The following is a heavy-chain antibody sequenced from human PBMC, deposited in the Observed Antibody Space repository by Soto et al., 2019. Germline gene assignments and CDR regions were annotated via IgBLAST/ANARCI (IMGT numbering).Heavy chain of an antibody. CDR3: ERQISYICDF. J-gene: IGHJ4*02. D-gene: IGHD1-26*01. V-gene: IGHV5-51*01. CDR2: IKPGGSDL. CDR1: GYRLDGAW. Sequence: PGESLKISCKGAGYRLDGAWIGWVRQMPGKGLEWMGIIKPGGSDLRYSPSFRGQVTISADAAVNTAFLQWNSLKASDTAMYYCERQISYICDFSGQRTLVPVS.